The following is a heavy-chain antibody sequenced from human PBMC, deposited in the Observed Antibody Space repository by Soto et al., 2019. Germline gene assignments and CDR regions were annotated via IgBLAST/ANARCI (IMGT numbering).Heavy chain of an antibody. CDR3: ASKYSSSLDGWFDP. J-gene: IGHJ5*02. D-gene: IGHD6-6*01. CDR2: IIPIFGTA. V-gene: IGHV1-69*13. Sequence: SVKVSCKASGVTFSSYAISWVRQAPGQGLEWMGGIIPIFGTANYAQKFQGRVTITADESTSTAYMELSSLRSEDTAVYYCASKYSSSLDGWFDPWGQGTLVTVSS. CDR1: GVTFSSYA.